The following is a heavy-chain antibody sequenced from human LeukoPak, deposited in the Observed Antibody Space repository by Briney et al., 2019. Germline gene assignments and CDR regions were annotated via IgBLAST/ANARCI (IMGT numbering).Heavy chain of an antibody. J-gene: IGHJ4*02. CDR1: GGSFSGYY. Sequence: SETLSLTCAVYGGSFSGYYWSWIRQPPGKGLEWIGEINHSGSTNYNPSLKSRVTISVDTSKNQFSLKLSSVTAADTAVYYCASRSYYDFWSGYYTPFDYWGQGTLVTVSS. CDR2: INHSGST. CDR3: ASRSYYDFWSGYYTPFDY. D-gene: IGHD3-3*01. V-gene: IGHV4-34*01.